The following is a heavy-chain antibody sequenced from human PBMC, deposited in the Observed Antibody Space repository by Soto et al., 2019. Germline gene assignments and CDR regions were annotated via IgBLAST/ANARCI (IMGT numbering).Heavy chain of an antibody. CDR1: GFTFSSYA. D-gene: IGHD1-26*01. J-gene: IGHJ4*02. V-gene: IGHV3-23*01. CDR3: ASFSGSYEEYYFDY. CDR2: ISGSGGST. Sequence: PGGSLRLSCAASGFTFSSYAMSWVRQAPGKGLEWVSAISGSGGSTYYADSVKGRFTISRDNSKNTLYLQMNSLRAEDTAVYYCASFSGSYEEYYFDYWGQGTLVTVSS.